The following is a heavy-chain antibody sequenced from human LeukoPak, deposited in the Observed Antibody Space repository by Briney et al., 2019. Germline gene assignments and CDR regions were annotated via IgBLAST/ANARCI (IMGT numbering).Heavy chain of an antibody. CDR3: AKAGPSSGYYLDY. CDR1: GFTFSSYA. CDR2: ISGSGGST. J-gene: IGHJ4*02. D-gene: IGHD3-22*01. Sequence: PGGSLRVSCAPSGFTFSSYAMSWVGQAPGKGREWVSAISGSGGSTYYADSVKGRFTISRDNSKNPLYLQMNSLRAEDTAVYYCAKAGPSSGYYLDYWGQGTLVTVSS. V-gene: IGHV3-23*01.